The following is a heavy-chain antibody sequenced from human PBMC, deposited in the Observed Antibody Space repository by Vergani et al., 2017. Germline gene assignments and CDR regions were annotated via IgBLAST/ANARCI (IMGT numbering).Heavy chain of an antibody. CDR3: ARDYSGSYLPDDAFDI. Sequence: EVQLVESGGGLVQPGGSLRLSCAASGFTFSSYWMHWVRQAPGKGLVWVSRINSDGSSTSYADSVKGRFTISRDNAKNTLYLQMNSLRAEDTAVYYYARDYSGSYLPDDAFDIWGQGTMVTVSS. CDR1: GFTFSSYW. CDR2: INSDGSST. D-gene: IGHD1-26*01. V-gene: IGHV3-74*01. J-gene: IGHJ3*02.